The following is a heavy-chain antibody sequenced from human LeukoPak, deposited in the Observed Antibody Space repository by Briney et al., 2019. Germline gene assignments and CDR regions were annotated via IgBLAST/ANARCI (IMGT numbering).Heavy chain of an antibody. CDR2: IYYSGST. V-gene: IGHV4-59*08. CDR3: ARLSSSPVVPTDY. J-gene: IGHJ4*02. CDR1: GGSISRYY. Sequence: PSETLSLTCTVSGGSISRYYWSWIRQPPGKGLEWIGYIYYSGSTNYNPSLKSRVTISVDTSKNQFSLKLSSVTAADTAVYYCARLSSSPVVPTDYWGQGTLVTVSS. D-gene: IGHD6-13*01.